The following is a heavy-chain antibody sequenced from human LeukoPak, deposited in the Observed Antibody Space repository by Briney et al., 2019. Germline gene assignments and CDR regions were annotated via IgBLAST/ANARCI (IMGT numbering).Heavy chain of an antibody. J-gene: IGHJ6*02. D-gene: IGHD6-19*01. V-gene: IGHV1-2*04. CDR2: INPNSGGT. CDR3: ARGVGEQWLVSYYYYGMDV. Sequence: GASVKVSCRASGYTFTGYYMHWVRQAPGQGLEWMGWINPNSGGTNYAQKFQGWVTMTRDTSISTAYMELSRLRSDDTAVYYCARGVGEQWLVSYYYYGMDVWGQGTTVTVSS. CDR1: GYTFTGYY.